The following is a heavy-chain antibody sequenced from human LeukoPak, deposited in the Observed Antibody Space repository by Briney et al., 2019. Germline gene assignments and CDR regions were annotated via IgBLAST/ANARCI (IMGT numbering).Heavy chain of an antibody. CDR2: IYYSGST. V-gene: IGHV4-39*01. CDR3: ARLVAARPIDY. Sequence: PSETLSLTCTVSGGSISSYYWGWIRQPPGKGLEWIGSIYYSGSTYYNPSLKSRVTISVDTSKNQFSLKLSSVTAADTAVYYCARLVAARPIDYWGQGTLVTVSS. CDR1: GGSISSYY. J-gene: IGHJ4*02. D-gene: IGHD6-6*01.